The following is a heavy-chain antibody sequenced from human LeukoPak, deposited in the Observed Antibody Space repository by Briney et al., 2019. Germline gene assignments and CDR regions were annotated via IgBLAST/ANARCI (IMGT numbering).Heavy chain of an antibody. CDR2: IKSKTDGGTT. CDR1: GFTFSNAW. J-gene: IGHJ4*02. V-gene: IGHV3-15*01. CDR3: TTDRNYYDGSGPY. Sequence: GGSLRLSCAASGFTFSNAWMSWVRQAPGKGLEWVGRIKSKTDGGTTDYAAPVKGRFTISIDDSKNMLYLQMNSLKTEDTAVYYCTTDRNYYDGSGPYWGQGSLVTVSS. D-gene: IGHD3-22*01.